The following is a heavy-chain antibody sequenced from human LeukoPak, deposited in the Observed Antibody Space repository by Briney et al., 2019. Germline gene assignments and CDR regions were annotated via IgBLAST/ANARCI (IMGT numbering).Heavy chain of an antibody. D-gene: IGHD5-12*01. CDR3: ARPEVATTYFDF. CDR2: LTPIFGTA. V-gene: IGHV1-69*01. J-gene: IGHJ4*02. Sequence: SVKVSCKVSGGTFSTYEINWVRQAPGQGLEWMGGLTPIFGTANYAQKFQGRVKVTADESTSTGCMELSSLTSEDTAVYYCARPEVATTYFDFWGQGTLVTVSS. CDR1: GGTFSTYE.